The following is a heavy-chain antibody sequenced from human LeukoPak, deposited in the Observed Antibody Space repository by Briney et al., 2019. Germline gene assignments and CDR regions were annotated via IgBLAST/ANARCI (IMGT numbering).Heavy chain of an antibody. J-gene: IGHJ6*03. Sequence: GGSLRLSCAAPGFTFSSYSMNWVRQAPGKGLEWVSSISSSSSYIYYADSVKGRFTISRDNAKNSLYLQMNSLRAEDTAVYYCARDPLVGYMDVWGKGTTVTVSS. D-gene: IGHD2-8*02. V-gene: IGHV3-21*01. CDR1: GFTFSSYS. CDR3: ARDPLVGYMDV. CDR2: ISSSSSYI.